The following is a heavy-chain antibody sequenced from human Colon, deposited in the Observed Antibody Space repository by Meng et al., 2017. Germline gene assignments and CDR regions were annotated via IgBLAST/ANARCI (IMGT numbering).Heavy chain of an antibody. CDR2: IYDNGYT. D-gene: IGHD3-16*01. CDR3: ARGYRGSTYFAY. Sequence: QLQLQAVGSRLVKPSQTLSLTCAVSGASVTTTLSSWSWIGRSPGKGLEWIGNIYDNGYTYYSPYLRSRVTISVDRSNNQFSLNLNSVTAADTAVYFCARGYRGSTYFAYWGQGILVTVSS. J-gene: IGHJ4*02. V-gene: IGHV4-30-2*06. CDR1: GASVTTTLSS.